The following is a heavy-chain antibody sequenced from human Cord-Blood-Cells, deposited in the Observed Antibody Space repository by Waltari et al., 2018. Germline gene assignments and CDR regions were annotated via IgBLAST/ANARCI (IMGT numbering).Heavy chain of an antibody. CDR2: ISYDGSNK. Sequence: QVQLVESGGGVVQLGRALRPSCAASGFTFRSSAMHWVRQAPGKGLEWVAVISYDGSNKYYADSVKGRFTISRDNSKNTLYLQMNSLRAEDTAVYYCARDNARFFDYWGQGTLVTVSS. CDR3: ARDNARFFDY. CDR1: GFTFRSSA. J-gene: IGHJ4*02. V-gene: IGHV3-30-3*01.